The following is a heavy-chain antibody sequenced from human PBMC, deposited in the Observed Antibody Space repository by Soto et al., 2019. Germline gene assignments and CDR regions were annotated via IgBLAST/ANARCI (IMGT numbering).Heavy chain of an antibody. J-gene: IGHJ4*01. CDR1: GYRFFDYF. V-gene: IGHV1-2*02. Sequence: ASVQDSCKACGYRFFDYFMHGVRRAPGQGLEWMGWINSKSDGTRIAKKFQGRTTMTRHTSINTIYMELSRLTPDDTAVYFCAREYNWHYQGWTVFWGPGTPVTVSS. CDR3: AREYNWHYQGWTVF. D-gene: IGHD1-7*01. CDR2: INSKSDGT.